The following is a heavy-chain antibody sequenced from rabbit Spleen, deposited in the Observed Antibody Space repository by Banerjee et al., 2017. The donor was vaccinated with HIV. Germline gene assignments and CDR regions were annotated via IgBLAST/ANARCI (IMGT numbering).Heavy chain of an antibody. Sequence: QSLEESGGDLVTPGASLTLTCKASGFSFSSTYYMCWVRQAPGKGLEWVACAYAGSSGNTYSATWAKGRFTVSKTSSTTVTLQMTSLTVADTATYFCARDTGSSFSSYGMDLWGQGTLVTVS. D-gene: IGHD8-1*01. CDR1: GFSFSSTYY. J-gene: IGHJ6*01. CDR3: ARDTGSSFSSYGMDL. CDR2: AYAGSSGNT. V-gene: IGHV1S40*01.